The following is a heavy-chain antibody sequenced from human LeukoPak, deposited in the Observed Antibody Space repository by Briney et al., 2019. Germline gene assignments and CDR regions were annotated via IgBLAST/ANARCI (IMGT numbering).Heavy chain of an antibody. J-gene: IGHJ4*02. CDR2: ISGDAIYT. CDR1: GITLSNYG. V-gene: IGHV3-23*01. Sequence: GGSLRLSCGVSGITLSNYGMSWVRQTPGKGLQWVSAISGDAIYTYYLDSVKGRFTTSRDNSKNTLFLQMNSLRADDTAVYYCAKNYGTSRPFYDYWGQGIVVTVSS. D-gene: IGHD4-17*01. CDR3: AKNYGTSRPFYDY.